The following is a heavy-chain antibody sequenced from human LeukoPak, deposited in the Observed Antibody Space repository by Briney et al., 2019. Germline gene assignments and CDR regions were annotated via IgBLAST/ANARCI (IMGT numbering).Heavy chain of an antibody. Sequence: SETLSLTCDDSGYSIRTGYYWGWVRQPPGKDLEWIGSVYHSGSTYYNPSLQSRVNILVDTSKNQFSLNLTSVTAADTAVYYCARSYFSVGAFDIWGQGTMVTVSS. J-gene: IGHJ3*02. CDR3: ARSYFSVGAFDI. CDR1: GYSIRTGYY. CDR2: VYHSGST. D-gene: IGHD2/OR15-2a*01. V-gene: IGHV4-38-2*01.